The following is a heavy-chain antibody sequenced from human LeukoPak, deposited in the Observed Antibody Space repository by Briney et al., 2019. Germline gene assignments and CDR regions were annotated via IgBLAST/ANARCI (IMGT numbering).Heavy chain of an antibody. V-gene: IGHV1-2*06. D-gene: IGHD6-13*01. CDR1: GYTFSGYY. CDR2: IIPKSGDS. CDR3: ARSGSGSSWYGGTMWSFDI. Sequence: GASVEVSCKASGYTFSGYYIHWVRQAPGQGLEWMGRIIPKSGDSKYTQKFQGRVAMTRDTSITTAYMELTRLTSDDTAVYFCARSGSGSSWYGGTMWSFDIWGQGTLVTVSS. J-gene: IGHJ3*02.